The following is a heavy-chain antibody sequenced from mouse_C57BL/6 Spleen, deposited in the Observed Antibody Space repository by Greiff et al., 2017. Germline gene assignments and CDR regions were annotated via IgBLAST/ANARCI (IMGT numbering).Heavy chain of an antibody. D-gene: IGHD1-1*01. CDR2: ISSGGSYT. CDR3: ARHEGITTVVSYWYFDV. J-gene: IGHJ1*03. Sequence: EVHLVESGGDLVKPGGSLKLSCAASGFTFSSYGMSWVRQTPDKRLEWVATISSGGSYTYYPDSVKGRFTISRGNAKNTLYLQMSSLKSEDTAMYYCARHEGITTVVSYWYFDVWGTGTTVTVSS. V-gene: IGHV5-6*01. CDR1: GFTFSSYG.